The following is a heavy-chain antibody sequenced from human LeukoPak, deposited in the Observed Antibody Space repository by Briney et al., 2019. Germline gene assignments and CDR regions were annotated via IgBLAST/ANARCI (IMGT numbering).Heavy chain of an antibody. CDR1: GYTFTSYD. CDR2: MNPNSGNT. Sequence: EASVKVSCKASGYTFTSYDINWVRQATGQGLEWMGWMNPNSGNTGYAQKFQGRVTMTRNTSISTAYMELSSLGSEDTAVYYCARGGSSGWYVDYWGQGTLVTVSS. V-gene: IGHV1-8*01. D-gene: IGHD6-19*01. J-gene: IGHJ4*02. CDR3: ARGGSSGWYVDY.